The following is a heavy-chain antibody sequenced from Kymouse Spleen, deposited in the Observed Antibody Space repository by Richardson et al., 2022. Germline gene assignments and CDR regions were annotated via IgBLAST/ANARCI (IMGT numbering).Heavy chain of an antibody. Sequence: EVQLVESGGGLVKPGGSLRLSCAASGFTFSNAWMSWVRQAPGKGLEWVGRIKSKTDGGTTDYAAPVKGRFTISRDDSKNTLYLQMNSLKTEDTAVYYCTNMTTVTLDAFDIWGQGTMVTVSS. V-gene: IGHV3-15*01. D-gene: IGHD4-17*01. J-gene: IGHJ3*02. CDR2: IKSKTDGGTT. CDR1: GFTFSNAW. CDR3: TNMTTVTLDAFDI.